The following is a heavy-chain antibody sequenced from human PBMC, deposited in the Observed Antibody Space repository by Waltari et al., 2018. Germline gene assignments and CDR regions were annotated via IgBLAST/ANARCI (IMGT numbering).Heavy chain of an antibody. CDR2: IDSSGTGK. V-gene: IGHV3-48*03. Sequence: LSCATFGFTLSDYEMSWVRQAPGKGLEWVSYIDSSGTGKYYADSVKGRFTISRDNAEKSLYLQMNSLRAEDTAVYYCARDSSSGWYPIGYWGQGTLVTVSS. J-gene: IGHJ4*02. CDR1: GFTLSDYE. CDR3: ARDSSSGWYPIGY. D-gene: IGHD6-19*01.